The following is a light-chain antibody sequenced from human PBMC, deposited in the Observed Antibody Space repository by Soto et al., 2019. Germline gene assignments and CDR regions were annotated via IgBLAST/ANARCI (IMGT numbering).Light chain of an antibody. CDR3: CSYAGTYTWV. J-gene: IGLJ3*02. CDR2: DVS. V-gene: IGLV2-11*01. CDR1: SNDVGGYNY. Sequence: QSALTQPRSVSGSPGQSVTISCTGTSNDVGGYNYVSWYQQHPGKAPKLMIYDVSKRPSGVPDRFSGSKSGNTASLTISGLQADDETDYYCCSYAGTYTWVFGGGTKLTVL.